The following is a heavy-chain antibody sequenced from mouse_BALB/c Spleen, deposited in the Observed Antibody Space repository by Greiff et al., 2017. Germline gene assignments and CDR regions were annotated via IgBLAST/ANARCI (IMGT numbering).Heavy chain of an antibody. CDR1: GYTFTSYW. V-gene: IGHV1S127*01. D-gene: IGHD2-1*01. CDR2: IDPSDSYT. Sequence: VQLQQPGAELVKPGASVKMSCKASGYTFTSYWMHWVKQRPGQGLEWIGVIDPSDSYTSYNQKFKGKATLTVDTSSSTAYMQLSSLTSEDSAVYYCTREGLLLSDYWGQGTTLTVSS. CDR3: TREGLLLSDY. J-gene: IGHJ2*01.